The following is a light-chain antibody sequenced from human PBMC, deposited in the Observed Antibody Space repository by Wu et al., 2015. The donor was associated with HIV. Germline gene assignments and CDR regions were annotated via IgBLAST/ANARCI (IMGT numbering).Light chain of an antibody. CDR2: GAS. V-gene: IGKV3-20*01. Sequence: IVLTQSPATLSVSPGERATLSCRASQSVSSNLAWYQQKPGQAPRLLIYGASSRATGIPDRFSGSGSGTDFTLTISRLEPEDFAVYYCQQYGSFYTFGQGTKLEIK. CDR1: QSVSSN. CDR3: QQYGSFYT. J-gene: IGKJ2*01.